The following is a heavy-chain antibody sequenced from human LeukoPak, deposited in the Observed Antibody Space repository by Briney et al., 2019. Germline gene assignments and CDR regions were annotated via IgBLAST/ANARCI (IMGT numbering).Heavy chain of an antibody. V-gene: IGHV1-2*04. CDR2: INPNSGGT. D-gene: IGHD6-13*01. Sequence: ASVKVSCKASGYTFTGYYMHWVRQAPGQGLEWLGWINPNSGGTNYAQKFQGWVTMTRDTSISTAYMELSRLRSDDTAVYYCARAAPGYSSSWGVDYWGQGTLVTVSS. CDR3: ARAAPGYSSSWGVDY. CDR1: GYTFTGYY. J-gene: IGHJ4*02.